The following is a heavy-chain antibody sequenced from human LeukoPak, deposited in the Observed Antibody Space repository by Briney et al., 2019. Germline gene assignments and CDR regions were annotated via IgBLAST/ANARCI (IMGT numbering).Heavy chain of an antibody. V-gene: IGHV1-46*01. D-gene: IGHD3-10*01. CDR1: GYTFTSYS. Sequence: ASVKVSCKASGYTFTSYSMNWVRQAPGQGLEWMGIINPSGGSTSYAQKFQGRVTMTRDTSTSTVYMELSSLRSEDTAVYYCARSPKGFGELFSAFDIWGQGTMVTVSS. CDR2: INPSGGST. CDR3: ARSPKGFGELFSAFDI. J-gene: IGHJ3*02.